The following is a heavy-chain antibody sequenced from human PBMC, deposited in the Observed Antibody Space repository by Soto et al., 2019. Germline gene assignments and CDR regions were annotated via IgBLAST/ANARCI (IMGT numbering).Heavy chain of an antibody. D-gene: IGHD6-13*01. J-gene: IGHJ4*02. Sequence: QITLKESGPTLVKPTQTLTLTCTFSGFSLSTSGVAVGWIRQPPGKALEWLALIYWDDDKRYSPSLKGRLTITKDTYKTQVVLTMTNMDPFDTATYYCAHRRPYSNAPEYFFDYWGQGTLVTVSS. V-gene: IGHV2-5*02. CDR1: GFSLSTSGVA. CDR3: AHRRPYSNAPEYFFDY. CDR2: IYWDDDK.